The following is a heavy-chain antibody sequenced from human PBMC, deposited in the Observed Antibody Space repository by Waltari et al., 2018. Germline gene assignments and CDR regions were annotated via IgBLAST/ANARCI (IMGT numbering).Heavy chain of an antibody. Sequence: QVQLQESGPGLVKPSQTLSLTCTVSGGSISSGSYYWSWIRQPAGKGLEWIGRIYTSGSTNYNPSLKSRVTISVDTSKNQFSLKLSSVTAADTAVYYCARLQWELLRGYWYFDLWGRGTLVTVSS. CDR1: GGSISSGSYY. V-gene: IGHV4-61*02. CDR2: IYTSGST. D-gene: IGHD1-26*01. J-gene: IGHJ2*01. CDR3: ARLQWELLRGYWYFDL.